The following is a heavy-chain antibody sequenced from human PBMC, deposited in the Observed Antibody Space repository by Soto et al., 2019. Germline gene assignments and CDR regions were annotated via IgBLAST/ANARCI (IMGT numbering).Heavy chain of an antibody. J-gene: IGHJ4*02. D-gene: IGHD1-26*01. Sequence: QVQLVQSGAEVKKPGSSVKVSCKASGGTFSSYAISWVRQAPGQGLEWMGGIIPIFGTANYAQKFQGRVTITADEATSTAYMELSSLRSEDTAVYYCARDFPGGSYRRPTTFDYWGQGTLVTVSS. CDR1: GGTFSSYA. CDR3: ARDFPGGSYRRPTTFDY. CDR2: IIPIFGTA. V-gene: IGHV1-69*12.